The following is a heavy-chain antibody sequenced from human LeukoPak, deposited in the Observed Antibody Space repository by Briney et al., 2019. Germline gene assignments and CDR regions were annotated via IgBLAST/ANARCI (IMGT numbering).Heavy chain of an antibody. CDR1: GGSISSYY. Sequence: SETLSLTCTVSGGSISSYYWSWIRQPPGKGLEWIGYIYYSGSTNYNPSLKSRVTISVDTSKNQFSLKLSSVTAADTAVYYCARGPRIAAAGTSNWFDPWGQGTLVTVSS. CDR2: IYYSGST. D-gene: IGHD6-13*01. CDR3: ARGPRIAAAGTSNWFDP. V-gene: IGHV4-59*01. J-gene: IGHJ5*02.